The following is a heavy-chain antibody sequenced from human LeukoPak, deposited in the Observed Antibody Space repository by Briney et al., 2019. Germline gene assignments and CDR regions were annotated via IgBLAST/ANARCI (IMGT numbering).Heavy chain of an antibody. CDR2: IKPNSGGT. J-gene: IGHJ5*02. CDR3: ARDSTKELWFDPGTNWFDP. V-gene: IGHV1-2*02. D-gene: IGHD5-18*01. Sequence: GASVKVSSKPSGYRFSSFYIYWVRQAPGQGLEWMGWIKPNSGGTNYAQKFQGRVTMTRDTSISTAYMELSRLRSDDTAVYYCARDSTKELWFDPGTNWFDPWGQGTLVTVSS. CDR1: GYRFSSFY.